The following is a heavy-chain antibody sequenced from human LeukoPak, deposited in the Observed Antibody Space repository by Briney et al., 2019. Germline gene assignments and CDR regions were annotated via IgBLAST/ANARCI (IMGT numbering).Heavy chain of an antibody. J-gene: IGHJ3*02. D-gene: IGHD6-13*01. Sequence: GRSLRLSCAASGFTFSSYAMHWVRQAPGKGLEWVAVISYDGSNKHYADSVKGRFTISRDNSKNTLYLQMNSLRAEDTAVYYCARVASSSWGAFDIWGQGTMVTVSS. CDR2: ISYDGSNK. CDR1: GFTFSSYA. CDR3: ARVASSSWGAFDI. V-gene: IGHV3-30-3*01.